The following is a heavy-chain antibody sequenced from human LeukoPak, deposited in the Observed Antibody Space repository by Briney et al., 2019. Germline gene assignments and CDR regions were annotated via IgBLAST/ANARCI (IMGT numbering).Heavy chain of an antibody. J-gene: IGHJ4*02. CDR2: ISTSSSYL. D-gene: IGHD4-17*01. CDR3: ARAKGAYGDSPFDY. Sequence: PGGSLRLSCAASGFTFSSYSMNWVRQAPGKGLEWVSSISTSSSYLYYADSVKGRSTISRDDAKNSLYLQMNSLRAEDTAVNYCARAKGAYGDSPFDYWGQGTLVTVSS. CDR1: GFTFSSYS. V-gene: IGHV3-21*01.